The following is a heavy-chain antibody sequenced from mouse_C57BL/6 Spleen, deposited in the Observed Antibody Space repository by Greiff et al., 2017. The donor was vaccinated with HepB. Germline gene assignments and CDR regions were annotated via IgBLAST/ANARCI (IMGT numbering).Heavy chain of an antibody. CDR3: ARPPWSSYAMDY. CDR1: GFTFSDYG. J-gene: IGHJ4*01. V-gene: IGHV5-17*01. CDR2: ISSGSSTI. Sequence: EVQLQESGGDLVKPGGSLKLSCAASGFTFSDYGMHWVRQAPEKGLEWVAYISSGSSTIYYADTVKGRFTISRDNAKNTLFLQMTSLRSEDTAMYYCARPPWSSYAMDYWGQGTSVTVSS.